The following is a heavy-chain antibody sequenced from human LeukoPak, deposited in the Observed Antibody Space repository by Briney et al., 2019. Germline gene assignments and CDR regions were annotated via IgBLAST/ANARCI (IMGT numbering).Heavy chain of an antibody. V-gene: IGHV3-33*01. CDR3: ARDDKAGKEYIDY. Sequence: GGSLRLSCAASGFTFSYYGMHWVRQAPGKGLDWVAVIWYDGSNKYYADSVKGRFTISRDSSKNTLYLQMNSLRAEDTAVYYCARDDKAGKEYIDYWGQGALVTVSS. CDR1: GFTFSYYG. D-gene: IGHD6-19*01. CDR2: IWYDGSNK. J-gene: IGHJ4*02.